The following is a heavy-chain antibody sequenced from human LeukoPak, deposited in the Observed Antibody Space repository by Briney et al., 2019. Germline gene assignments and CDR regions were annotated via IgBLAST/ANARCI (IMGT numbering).Heavy chain of an antibody. CDR1: GGSISSYY. J-gene: IGHJ4*02. Sequence: SENLSFTCTVSGGSISSYYWSWIRQPPGKGLEWIGYIYYSGSTNYNPSLKSRVTISVDTSKNQFSLKLSSVTAADTAVYYCARDYYDSSGYHNWGQGTLVTVSS. CDR2: IYYSGST. D-gene: IGHD3-22*01. V-gene: IGHV4-59*01. CDR3: ARDYYDSSGYHN.